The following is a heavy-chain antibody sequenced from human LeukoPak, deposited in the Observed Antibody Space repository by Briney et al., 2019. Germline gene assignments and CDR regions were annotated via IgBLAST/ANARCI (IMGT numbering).Heavy chain of an antibody. V-gene: IGHV1-2*02. J-gene: IGHJ4*02. CDR1: GYTFTGHY. CDR2: INPNSGGT. CDR3: ARDPRSRSGYYDSIFDY. Sequence: ASVKVSCKASGYTFTGHYMHWVRQAPGQGLEWTGWINPNSGGTNYAQKFQGRVTMTRDTSISTAYMELSRLRSDDTAVYYCARDPRSRSGYYDSIFDYWGQGTLVTVSS. D-gene: IGHD3-22*01.